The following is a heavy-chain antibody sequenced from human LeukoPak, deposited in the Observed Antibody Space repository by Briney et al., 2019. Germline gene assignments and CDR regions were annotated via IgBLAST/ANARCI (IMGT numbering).Heavy chain of an antibody. Sequence: ASVKVSCKASGYTFTSYGISWVRQAPGQGLEWMGWINPNSGGTNYAQKFQGRVTMTRDTSISTAYMELSRLRSDDTAVYYCARDPGVGWTYYFDYWGQGTLVTVSS. D-gene: IGHD3/OR15-3a*01. CDR2: INPNSGGT. CDR1: GYTFTSYG. J-gene: IGHJ4*02. CDR3: ARDPGVGWTYYFDY. V-gene: IGHV1-2*02.